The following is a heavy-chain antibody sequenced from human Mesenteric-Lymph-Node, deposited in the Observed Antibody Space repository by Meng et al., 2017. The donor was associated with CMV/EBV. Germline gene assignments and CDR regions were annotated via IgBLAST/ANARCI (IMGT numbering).Heavy chain of an antibody. V-gene: IGHV3-30*02. Sequence: GRSLRLSCAASGFTFSDYDMHWVRHAPGKGLEWVAFIQYDGSHRYYGDSVKGRFNISRDNSKNTLSMQMNSLTTDDLAIYYCARSSPTLDYWGQGTLVTVSS. CDR2: IQYDGSHR. D-gene: IGHD3-16*02. CDR1: GFTFSDYD. J-gene: IGHJ4*02. CDR3: ARSSPTLDY.